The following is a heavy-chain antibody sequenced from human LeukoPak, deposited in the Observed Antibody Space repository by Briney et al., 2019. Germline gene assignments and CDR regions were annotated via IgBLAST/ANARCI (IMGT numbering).Heavy chain of an antibody. CDR1: GGSISSYY. V-gene: IGHV4-59*01. Sequence: SETLSLTCTVSGGSISSYYWSWIRQPPGKGLEWIGYIYYSGSTNYNPSLKSRVTISVDTSKNQFSLKLSSVTAADTAVYYCARAGGNSEGDAFDIWGQGTMVTVSS. CDR3: ARAGGNSEGDAFDI. D-gene: IGHD4-23*01. J-gene: IGHJ3*02. CDR2: IYYSGST.